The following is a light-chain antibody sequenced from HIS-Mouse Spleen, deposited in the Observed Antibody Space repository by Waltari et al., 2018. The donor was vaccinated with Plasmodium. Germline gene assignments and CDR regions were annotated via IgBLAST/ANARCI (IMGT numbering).Light chain of an antibody. J-gene: IGKJ2*01. CDR1: QSVSSC. CDR2: DAS. CDR3: QQRSNWPLYT. V-gene: IGKV3-11*01. Sequence: EIVLTQSPATLSLSPGERPTLPCRASQSVSSCLAWYQQKPGQAPRLPIYDASNRATGIPARFSGSGSGTDFTLTISSLEPEDFAVYYCQQRSNWPLYTFGQGTKLEIK.